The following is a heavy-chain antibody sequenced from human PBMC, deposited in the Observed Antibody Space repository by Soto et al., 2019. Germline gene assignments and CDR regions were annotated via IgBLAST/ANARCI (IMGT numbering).Heavy chain of an antibody. Sequence: PGESLKISCGASGFTFYNYAMSWVRQAPGKGLEWVSAISGIGDSTYYADSVKGRFTISRDNSKSTLYVQMNSLRAEDTAIYYCAKAGYCSSTSCYGYYYYGLDVWGQGTTVTVSS. J-gene: IGHJ6*02. V-gene: IGHV3-23*01. D-gene: IGHD2-2*01. CDR2: ISGIGDST. CDR1: GFTFYNYA. CDR3: AKAGYCSSTSCYGYYYYGLDV.